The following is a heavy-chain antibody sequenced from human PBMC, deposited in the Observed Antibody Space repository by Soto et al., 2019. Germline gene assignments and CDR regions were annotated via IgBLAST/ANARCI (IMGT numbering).Heavy chain of an antibody. CDR2: ISFSSSTI. CDR3: ARGIGNFDY. CDR1: EFTFSSSN. V-gene: IGHV3-48*01. J-gene: IGHJ4*02. Sequence: GESLKISCAASEFTFSSSNMNWVRQAPGKGLEWVSYISFSSSTIYYADSVKGRFTISRDNAKNSLFLQMNSLRAEDAAVYYCARGIGNFDYWGQGTLVTVSS. D-gene: IGHD1-1*01.